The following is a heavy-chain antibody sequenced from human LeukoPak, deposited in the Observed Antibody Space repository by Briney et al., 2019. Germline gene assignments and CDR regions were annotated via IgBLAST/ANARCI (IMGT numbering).Heavy chain of an antibody. D-gene: IGHD4-23*01. J-gene: IGHJ5*02. V-gene: IGHV4-31*03. Sequence: SETLSLTCTVSGASISLGGYYWSWIRQHPGKGLEWIGYIYHSGSTYYNPSLKSRVTISVDTSKNQFSLILSSVTAADTAVYYCARDSGGDGGTYRWGQGTLVTVSS. CDR1: GASISLGGYY. CDR3: ARDSGGDGGTYR. CDR2: IYHSGST.